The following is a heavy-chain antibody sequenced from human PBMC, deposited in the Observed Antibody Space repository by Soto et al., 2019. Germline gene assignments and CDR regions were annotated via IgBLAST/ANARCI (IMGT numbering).Heavy chain of an antibody. CDR2: ISSSSSYI. CDR1: GFTFSSYS. Sequence: EVQLVESGGGLVKPGGSLRLSCAASGFTFSSYSMNWVRQAPGKGLEWVSSISSSSSYIYYADSVKGRFTISRDNAKNSLYLQMNSLRAEDTAVYYCASRGGVGMAYYFDDWGQGTLVTVSS. V-gene: IGHV3-21*01. D-gene: IGHD2-2*01. J-gene: IGHJ4*02. CDR3: ASRGGVGMAYYFDD.